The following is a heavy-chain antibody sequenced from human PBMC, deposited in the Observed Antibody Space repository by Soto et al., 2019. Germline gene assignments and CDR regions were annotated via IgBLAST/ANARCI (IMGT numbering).Heavy chain of an antibody. Sequence: GEALKISGKGSGYSFTSYWIGWVRQMPGKGLEWVGIIYPGDSDTRYSPSFQGQVTISADKSISTASLQWSSLKASDTAMYYCARTSAAGKYHYGMDVWGQGTTVTVSS. V-gene: IGHV5-51*01. J-gene: IGHJ6*02. CDR1: GYSFTSYW. D-gene: IGHD6-13*01. CDR2: IYPGDSDT. CDR3: ARTSAAGKYHYGMDV.